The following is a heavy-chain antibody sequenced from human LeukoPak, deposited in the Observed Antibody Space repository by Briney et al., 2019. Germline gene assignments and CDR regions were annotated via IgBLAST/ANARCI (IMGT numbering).Heavy chain of an antibody. V-gene: IGHV1-46*01. CDR1: GYTFTSYY. D-gene: IGHD3-3*02. J-gene: IGHJ4*02. Sequence: GASVKVSCKASGYTFTSYYMHWVRQAPGQGLEWMGIINPSGGSTSYAQKFQGRVTITADKSTSTAYMELSSLRSEDTAVYYCARDGPLAHTYGYFDYWGQGTLVTVSS. CDR2: INPSGGST. CDR3: ARDGPLAHTYGYFDY.